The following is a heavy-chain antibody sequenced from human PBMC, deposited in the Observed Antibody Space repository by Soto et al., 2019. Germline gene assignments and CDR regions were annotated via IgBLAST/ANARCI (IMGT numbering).Heavy chain of an antibody. Sequence: GGSLRLSCAASGFTFSSYAMSWVRQAPGRGLEWVSIISGSGSSTFYADSVKGRFTISRDNFRNTLYVQMDSLRAEDTAVYYCAKDRAGNFYSDYWGQGALVTVSS. CDR1: GFTFSSYA. V-gene: IGHV3-23*01. J-gene: IGHJ4*02. CDR2: ISGSGSST. CDR3: AKDRAGNFYSDY.